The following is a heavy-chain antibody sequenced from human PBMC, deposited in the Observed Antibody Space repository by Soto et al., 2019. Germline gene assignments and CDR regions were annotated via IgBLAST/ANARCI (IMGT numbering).Heavy chain of an antibody. Sequence: SVKVSWKASGGTFSSYAISWVRQAPGQGLEWMGGIIPIFGTANCAQKFQGRVTITADESTSTAYMELSSLRSEDTAVYYCARVVVPAARAHYGMAVWGQGTTVTVSS. CDR2: IIPIFGTA. V-gene: IGHV1-69*13. CDR1: GGTFSSYA. J-gene: IGHJ6*02. CDR3: ARVVVPAARAHYGMAV. D-gene: IGHD2-2*01.